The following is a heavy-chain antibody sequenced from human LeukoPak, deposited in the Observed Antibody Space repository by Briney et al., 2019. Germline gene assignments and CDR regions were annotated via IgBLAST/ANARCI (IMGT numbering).Heavy chain of an antibody. J-gene: IGHJ4*02. D-gene: IGHD3-22*01. CDR1: GGSFSGYY. CDR3: ARRGHGRKRSGYGY. V-gene: IGHV4-34*01. CDR2: INHSGST. Sequence: SETLSLTCAVYGGSFSGYYWSWIRRPPGKRLEWIGEINHSGSTNYNPSLKSRVTISVDTSKNQFSLKLSSVTAADTAVSYCARRGHGRKRSGYGYWGQGTLVTVSS.